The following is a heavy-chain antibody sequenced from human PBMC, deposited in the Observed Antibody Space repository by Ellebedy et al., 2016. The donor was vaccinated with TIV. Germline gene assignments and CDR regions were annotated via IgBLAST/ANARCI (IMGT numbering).Heavy chain of an antibody. CDR2: IIPIFGTA. V-gene: IGHV1-69*13. J-gene: IGHJ6*02. CDR1: GGTFSSYA. Sequence: SVKVSXXASGGTFSSYAISWVRQAPGQGLEWMGGIIPIFGTANYAQKFQGRVTITADESTSTAYMELSSLRSEDTAVYYCARGGYYYDSSGYFYYYYGMDVWGQGTTVTVSS. CDR3: ARGGYYYDSSGYFYYYYGMDV. D-gene: IGHD3-22*01.